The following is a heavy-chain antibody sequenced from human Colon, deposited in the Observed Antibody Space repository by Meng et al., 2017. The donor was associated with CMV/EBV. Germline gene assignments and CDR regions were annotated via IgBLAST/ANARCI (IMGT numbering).Heavy chain of an antibody. J-gene: IGHJ4*02. CDR3: ARGRPNWSGVLDY. Sequence: VQPVPSGAGVKGPWAAVVVSRRFAGYTFTSYGINLVRQAPGKGLEWMGWISGSTGYTNRAQKFQGRVTMTTDTSTSTAYLALTSLTSNDTAVYYCARGRPNWSGVLDYWGQGTLVTVSS. CDR2: ISGSTGYT. CDR1: GYTFTSYG. V-gene: IGHV1-18*01. D-gene: IGHD1-1*01.